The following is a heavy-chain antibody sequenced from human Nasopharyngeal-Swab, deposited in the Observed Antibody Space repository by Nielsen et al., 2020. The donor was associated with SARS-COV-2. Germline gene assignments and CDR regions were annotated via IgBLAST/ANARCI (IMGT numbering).Heavy chain of an antibody. CDR1: GFTFSSYA. D-gene: IGHD5-18*01. CDR3: AKDETRQPWLRGSVDY. Sequence: GGSLGLSCAASGFTFSSYAMSWVRQAPGKGLEWVSAISGSGGSTYYADSVKGRFTISRDNSKNTLYLQMNSLRAEDTAVYYCAKDETRQPWLRGSVDYWGQGTLVTVSS. CDR2: ISGSGGST. V-gene: IGHV3-23*01. J-gene: IGHJ4*02.